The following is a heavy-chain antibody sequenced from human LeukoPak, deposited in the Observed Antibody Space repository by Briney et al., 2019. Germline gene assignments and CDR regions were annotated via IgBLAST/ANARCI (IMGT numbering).Heavy chain of an antibody. V-gene: IGHV3-20*04. D-gene: IGHD7-27*01. CDR1: GFTFDAFG. CDR3: ARVWAWGSGNYFDN. Sequence: GGSLRLSCAASGFTFDAFGKTWVRQAPGKGLEWVSAIRGDAGSTGYADSVKGRFTISRDNAKNSLYLQMNSLRVEDTALYYCARVWAWGSGNYFDNWGQGTLVTVSS. CDR2: IRGDAGST. J-gene: IGHJ4*02.